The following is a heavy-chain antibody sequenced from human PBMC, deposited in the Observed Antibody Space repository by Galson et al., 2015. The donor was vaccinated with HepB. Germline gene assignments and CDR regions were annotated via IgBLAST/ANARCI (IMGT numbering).Heavy chain of an antibody. Sequence: SLRLSCAASGFTFSSYAMTWVRQAPGKGLEWVSAVSGTDASTYYAVSVKGRFTISRENSKNMLYLQMNSLRAEDTAVYYCARGIVVIREAFDYWGQGTLVTVSS. CDR2: VSGTDAST. CDR3: ARGIVVIREAFDY. CDR1: GFTFSSYA. D-gene: IGHD3-22*01. J-gene: IGHJ4*02. V-gene: IGHV3-23*01.